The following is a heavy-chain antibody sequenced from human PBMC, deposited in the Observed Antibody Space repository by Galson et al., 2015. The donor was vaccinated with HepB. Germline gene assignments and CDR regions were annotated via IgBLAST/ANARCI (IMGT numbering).Heavy chain of an antibody. D-gene: IGHD2-15*01. J-gene: IGHJ4*02. CDR2: INAGNGNT. CDR3: ARGERSGGSYYFDY. CDR1: GYTFTSYA. V-gene: IGHV1-3*01. Sequence: SVKVSCKASGYTFTSYAMHWVRQAPGQRLEWMGWINAGNGNTKYSQKFQGRVTITRDTSASTAYMELSSLRSEDTAVYYCARGERSGGSYYFDYWGQGTLVTVSS.